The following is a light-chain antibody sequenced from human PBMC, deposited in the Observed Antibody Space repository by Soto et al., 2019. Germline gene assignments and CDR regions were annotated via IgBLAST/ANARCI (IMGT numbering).Light chain of an antibody. CDR3: QAWDSSTGI. CDR1: KLGENH. Sequence: SYELTQPPSVSVSPGQTASITCSGDKLGENHACWYQQKPGQSPVLVMYQDSKRPSGIPERFSGSNSGNTATLTISGTQAMDEADYYCQAWDSSTGIFGTGTKLTVL. J-gene: IGLJ1*01. CDR2: QDS. V-gene: IGLV3-1*01.